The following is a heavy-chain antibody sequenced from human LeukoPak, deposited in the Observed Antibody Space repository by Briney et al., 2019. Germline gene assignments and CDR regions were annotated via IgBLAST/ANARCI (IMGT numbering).Heavy chain of an antibody. D-gene: IGHD6-19*01. CDR2: IYPGDSDY. CDR3: ATLLMCSSGPPRDY. V-gene: IGHV5-51*01. J-gene: IGHJ4*02. Sequence: GESLKISCKGSGYSITSYWIGWVRQMPGKSLEWIGIIYPGDSDYRYSPSFQGQVTISADKSISTAYLQWSSLKASDTAMYYCATLLMCSSGPPRDYWGQGTLVTVSS. CDR1: GYSITSYW.